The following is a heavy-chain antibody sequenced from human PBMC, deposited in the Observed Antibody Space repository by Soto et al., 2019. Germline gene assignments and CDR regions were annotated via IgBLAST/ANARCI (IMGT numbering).Heavy chain of an antibody. D-gene: IGHD3-22*01. J-gene: IGHJ4*02. CDR3: AKADYYDSSGYYTDDH. V-gene: IGHV3-30*18. CDR1: GFTLSSYG. CDR2: ISNDGSNK. Sequence: GGSLRLSCAASGFTLSSYGMHWVRQAPGKGLEWVAVISNDGSNKYYADSVKGRFTVSRDNSKNTLYLQMNSLRAEDTAVYYCAKADYYDSSGYYTDDHWGQGTLVTVSS.